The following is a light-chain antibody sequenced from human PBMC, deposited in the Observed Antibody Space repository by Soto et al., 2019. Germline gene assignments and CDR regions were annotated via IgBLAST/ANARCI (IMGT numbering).Light chain of an antibody. V-gene: IGKV3-20*01. J-gene: IGKJ5*01. Sequence: EFVLTQSPGTLSLSPGDRATLSCRASQRVSSGYLAWYQQKPGQAPRLLIYGASSRATGIPDRFSGRGSGTDFTLTISRLEPEDFAVYYCQQYGSSPPSSTFGQGTRLEIK. CDR1: QRVSSGY. CDR2: GAS. CDR3: QQYGSSPPSST.